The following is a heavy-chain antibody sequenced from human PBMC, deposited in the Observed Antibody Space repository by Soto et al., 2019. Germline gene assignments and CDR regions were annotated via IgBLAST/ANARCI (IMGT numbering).Heavy chain of an antibody. CDR2: IMPIFGSA. CDR3: ARQFDSDTSGYYYAY. D-gene: IGHD3-22*01. Sequence: SVKVSCKASGGTFSSYAISWVRQAPGQGLEWMGGIMPIFGSANYAQKFQGRVTITADEYTRTVYMELSRLRSEDTAVYYCARQFDSDTSGYYYAYWGQGTLVTVSS. CDR1: GGTFSSYA. V-gene: IGHV1-69*13. J-gene: IGHJ4*02.